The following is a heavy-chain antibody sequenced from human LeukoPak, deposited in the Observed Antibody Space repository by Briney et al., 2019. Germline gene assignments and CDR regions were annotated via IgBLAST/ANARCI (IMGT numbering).Heavy chain of an antibody. V-gene: IGHV1-69*05. CDR2: IIPIFGTA. D-gene: IGHD3-22*01. CDR1: GGTFSSYA. J-gene: IGHJ4*02. CDR3: ARGSRDYYDNSGYRFDY. Sequence: SVKVSCKASGGTFSSYAISWVRQAPGQGLEWMGGIIPIFGTANYAQEFQGRVTITTDESTSTAYMELSSLRSEDTAVYYCARGSRDYYDNSGYRFDYWGQGTLVTVSS.